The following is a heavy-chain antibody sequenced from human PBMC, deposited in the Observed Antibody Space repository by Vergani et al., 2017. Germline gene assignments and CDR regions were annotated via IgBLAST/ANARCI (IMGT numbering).Heavy chain of an antibody. Sequence: QVQLQESGPGLVKPSQTLSLTCTVSGGSISSGGYYWSWIRQHPGKGLEWIGYIYYSGSTYYNPSLKSRVTISVDTSKNQFSLKLISVTAADTAVYYCATSSSPNYYYYGMDVWGQGTTVTVSS. CDR3: ATSSSPNYYYYGMDV. J-gene: IGHJ6*02. V-gene: IGHV4-31*09. CDR2: IYYSGST. CDR1: GGSISSGGYY. D-gene: IGHD6-6*01.